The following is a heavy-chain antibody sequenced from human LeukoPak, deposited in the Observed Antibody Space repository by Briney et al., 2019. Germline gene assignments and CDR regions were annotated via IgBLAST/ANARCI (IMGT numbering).Heavy chain of an antibody. CDR2: IKQEGSEK. J-gene: IGHJ5*02. Sequence: GGSLRLSCAAWGFTFSTYWMSWVRQAPGKGVEWVANIKQEGSEKYYGDSVKGGFTIYRDNDKKSLSVKKKSLRNEDTDVYSCAGQLVNESWFDPWGQGTLVTVSS. V-gene: IGHV3-7*01. D-gene: IGHD6-6*01. CDR3: AGQLVNESWFDP. CDR1: GFTFSTYW.